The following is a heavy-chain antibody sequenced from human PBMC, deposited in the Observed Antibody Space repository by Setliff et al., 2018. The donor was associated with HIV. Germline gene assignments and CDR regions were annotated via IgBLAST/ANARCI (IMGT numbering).Heavy chain of an antibody. CDR1: GGSISSSNW. J-gene: IGHJ4*02. V-gene: IGHV4-4*02. Sequence: SETLSLTCAVSGGSISSSNWWSWVRQPPGKGLEWIGEIYHSGSTNYNPSLKSRVTISVDKSKNQFSLKLSSVTAADTAVYYCAKLASSGSYDIPYYFDSWGQGTLVTVSS. CDR2: IYHSGST. D-gene: IGHD3-22*01. CDR3: AKLASSGSYDIPYYFDS.